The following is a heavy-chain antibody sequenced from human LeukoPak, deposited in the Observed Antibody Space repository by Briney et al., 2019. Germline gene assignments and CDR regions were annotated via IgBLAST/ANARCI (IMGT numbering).Heavy chain of an antibody. D-gene: IGHD3-10*01. CDR3: AKKGYYGSGFDP. V-gene: IGHV3-30*18. CDR1: GFTFSSYG. CDR2: ISYDGSNK. Sequence: GRSLRLSCAASGFTFSSYGMHWVRQAPGKGLEWVAVISYDGSNKYYADSVKGRFTISRDNSKNTLYLQMNSLRAEDTAVYYCAKKGYYGSGFDPWGQGTLVTVSS. J-gene: IGHJ5*02.